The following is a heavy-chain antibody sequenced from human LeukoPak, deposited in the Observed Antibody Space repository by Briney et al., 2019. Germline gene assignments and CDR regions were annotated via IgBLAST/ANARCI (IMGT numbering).Heavy chain of an antibody. CDR2: IYYGGST. J-gene: IGHJ5*02. V-gene: IGHV4-31*03. Sequence: SQTLSLTCTVSGGSISSGGYYWSWIRQHPGKGLEWIGYIYYGGSTYYNPSLKSRVTISVDTSKNQFSLKLSPVTAADTAVYYCARDRPRYNWFDPWGQGTLVAVSS. CDR3: ARDRPRYNWFDP. CDR1: GGSISSGGYY.